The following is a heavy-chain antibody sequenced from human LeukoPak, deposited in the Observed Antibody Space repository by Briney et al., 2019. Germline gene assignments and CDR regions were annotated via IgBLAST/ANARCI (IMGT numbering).Heavy chain of an antibody. J-gene: IGHJ6*03. D-gene: IGHD2-2*01. CDR2: IYYSGST. Sequence: SETLSLTCTVSGGSISSYYWSWIRQPPGKGLEWIGYIYYSGSTNYNPSLKSRVTISVDTSKNQFSLKLSSVTAADTAVYYCARSVVVVPYMDVWGKGTTVTVSS. V-gene: IGHV4-59*01. CDR3: ARSVVVVPYMDV. CDR1: GGSISSYY.